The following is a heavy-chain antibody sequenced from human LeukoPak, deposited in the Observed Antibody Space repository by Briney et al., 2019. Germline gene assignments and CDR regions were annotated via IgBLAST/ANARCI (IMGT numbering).Heavy chain of an antibody. D-gene: IGHD3-22*01. V-gene: IGHV3-23*01. CDR3: ARNTSGFKLGDAFDI. CDR1: GFTFSSYA. CDR2: ISGSAYST. J-gene: IGHJ3*02. Sequence: PGGSLRLSCAASGFTFSSYAMTWVRQAPGKGLEWISAISGSAYSTSYADSVKGRFTISRDNSKNTLYLQMNSLRAEDPAIYYCARNTSGFKLGDAFDIWGQGTMVTVSS.